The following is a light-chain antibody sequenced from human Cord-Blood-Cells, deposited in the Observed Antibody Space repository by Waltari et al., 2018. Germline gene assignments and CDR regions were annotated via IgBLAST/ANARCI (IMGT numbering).Light chain of an antibody. Sequence: DVVMTQSPLSLPVTLGQLASISCSSSQSLVHSDGNTYLHWFQQKAGQSPRRLIYKVSNRDSGFPDGFSGSGSGTDFTVKIIRVEAEDVGVYYCMQGTHWPPTFGQVTKVDSK. CDR3: MQGTHWPPT. J-gene: IGKJ1*01. CDR2: KVS. V-gene: IGKV2-30*02. CDR1: QSLVHSDGNTY.